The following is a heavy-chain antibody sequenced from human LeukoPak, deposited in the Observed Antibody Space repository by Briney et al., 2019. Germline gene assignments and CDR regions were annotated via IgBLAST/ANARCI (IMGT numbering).Heavy chain of an antibody. J-gene: IGHJ6*03. CDR3: ARTTMVRGTYYMDV. CDR1: GYSISSAYY. CDR2: IHYSGST. D-gene: IGHD3-10*01. Sequence: SEALSLTCHVSGYSISSAYYWGWIRQPPGKELEWIGSIHYSGSTSYNPSLKSRVTISGDTSKNQFSLKLSSVTAADTAVYYCARTTMVRGTYYMDVWGKGTTVTISS. V-gene: IGHV4-38-2*01.